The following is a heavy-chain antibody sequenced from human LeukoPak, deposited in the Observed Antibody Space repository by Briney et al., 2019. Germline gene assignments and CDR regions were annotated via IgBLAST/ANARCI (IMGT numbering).Heavy chain of an antibody. CDR2: INPNSGGS. CDR3: ARDRVVTAVRNHFHY. D-gene: IGHD2-21*02. J-gene: IGHJ4*02. V-gene: IGHV1-2*02. Sequence: ASVKVSCKSSGYSFIDYYIHWVRQAPGQGLEWMGWINPNSGGSNSAQKFHGRVTMTRDTSLNTVYMQLSGLTSDDTALHYCARDRVVTAVRNHFHYWGQGTLVTVSS. CDR1: GYSFIDYY.